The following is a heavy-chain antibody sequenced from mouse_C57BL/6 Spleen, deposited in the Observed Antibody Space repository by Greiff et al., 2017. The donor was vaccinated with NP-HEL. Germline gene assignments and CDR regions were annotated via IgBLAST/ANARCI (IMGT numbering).Heavy chain of an antibody. CDR2: INPSNGGT. CDR3: ARGETYYDYDEAWFAY. Sequence: QVQLQQSGTELVKPGASVKLSCKASGYTFTSYWMHWVKQRPGQGLEWIGNINPSNGGTNYNEKFKSKATLTVDKSSSTAYMQLSSLTSEDSAVYYWARGETYYDYDEAWFAYWGQGTLVTVSA. V-gene: IGHV1-53*01. CDR1: GYTFTSYW. D-gene: IGHD2-4*01. J-gene: IGHJ3*01.